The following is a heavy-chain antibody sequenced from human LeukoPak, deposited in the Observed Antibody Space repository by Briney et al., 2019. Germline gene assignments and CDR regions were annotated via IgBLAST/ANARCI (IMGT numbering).Heavy chain of an antibody. Sequence: VASVKVSCKVSGYTFTDYYMHWVQQAPGKGLEWVGLVDPEDGETIYAEKFQGRVTITADTSTDTAYMELSSLRSDDTAVYYCATGLVVGASDSFDIWGQGTMVTVSS. CDR2: VDPEDGET. CDR3: ATGLVVGASDSFDI. D-gene: IGHD1-26*01. CDR1: GYTFTDYY. V-gene: IGHV1-69-2*01. J-gene: IGHJ3*02.